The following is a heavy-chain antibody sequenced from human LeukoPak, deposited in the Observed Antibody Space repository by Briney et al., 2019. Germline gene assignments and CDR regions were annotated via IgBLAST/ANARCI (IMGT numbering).Heavy chain of an antibody. CDR2: IKQDGSEK. J-gene: IGHJ6*04. CDR1: GFTFSSYW. D-gene: IGHD3-10*02. V-gene: IGHV3-7*01. Sequence: GGSLRLSCAASGFTFSSYWMTWVRHAPGKGLEWVANIKQDGSEKYYVDSVKGRFTISRDNTKNSLYLQMNSLRAEDTAVYYCAELGITMIGGVWGKGTTVTISS. CDR3: AELGITMIGGV.